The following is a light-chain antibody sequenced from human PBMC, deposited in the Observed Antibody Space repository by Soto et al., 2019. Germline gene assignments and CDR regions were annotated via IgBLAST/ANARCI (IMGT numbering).Light chain of an antibody. J-gene: IGLJ1*01. Sequence: QSVLTQPASVSGSPGQSITISCTGTSSDVGGYNYVSWYQQHPGKAPKFMIYVVSIRPSGVSNRFSGSKSGNTASLTISGLQAEDEADYYCCSYTTSNTRQIVFGTGTKV. CDR2: VVS. CDR1: SSDVGGYNY. CDR3: CSYTTSNTRQIV. V-gene: IGLV2-14*01.